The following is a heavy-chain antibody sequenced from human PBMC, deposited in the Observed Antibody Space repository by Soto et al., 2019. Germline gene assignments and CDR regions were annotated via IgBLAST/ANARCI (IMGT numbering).Heavy chain of an antibody. CDR1: GYTFTGHY. Sequence: ASVKVSCKASGYTFTGHYMHWVRQAPGQGLEWMGWITPNSVGTNYAQKFQGRVTMTRDTSISTAYMELSRLRSDDTAVYYCASETMVRAAHGFHIRGQGTMVPVS. CDR3: ASETMVRAAHGFHI. CDR2: ITPNSVGT. D-gene: IGHD3-10*01. V-gene: IGHV1-2*02. J-gene: IGHJ3*02.